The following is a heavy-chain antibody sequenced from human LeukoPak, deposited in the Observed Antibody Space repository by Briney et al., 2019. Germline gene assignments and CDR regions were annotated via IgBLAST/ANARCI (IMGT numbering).Heavy chain of an antibody. D-gene: IGHD1-1*01. CDR3: ARYVEEAFLYYYYYYMDV. CDR1: GGSISSSSYY. J-gene: IGHJ6*03. CDR2: IYYSGST. Sequence: SSETLSLTCTVSGGSISSSSYYWGWIRQPPGKGLEWIGSIYYSGSTYYNPSLKSRVTISVDTSKNQFSLKLSSVTATDTAVYYCARYVEEAFLYYYYYYMDVWGKGTTATISS. V-gene: IGHV4-39*01.